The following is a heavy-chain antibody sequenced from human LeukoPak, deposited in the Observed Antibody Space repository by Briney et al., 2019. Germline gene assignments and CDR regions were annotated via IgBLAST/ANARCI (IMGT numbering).Heavy chain of an antibody. J-gene: IGHJ4*02. Sequence: PGGSLRLSCAASGFIFRNYTMHCVRQAPGKGPEWLSFIHTDSGIVDYADSVRGRFTISRDNAKNSLYLQMNSLRYEDTSVYYCVRDHLWAFDYWGQGSPVTVSS. CDR2: IHTDSGIV. V-gene: IGHV3-48*02. CDR3: VRDHLWAFDY. CDR1: GFIFRNYT. D-gene: IGHD7-27*01.